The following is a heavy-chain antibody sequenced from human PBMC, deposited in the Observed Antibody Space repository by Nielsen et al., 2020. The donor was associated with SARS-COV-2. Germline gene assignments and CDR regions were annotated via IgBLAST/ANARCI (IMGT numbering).Heavy chain of an antibody. CDR1: GYTLTELS. V-gene: IGHV1-69*04. J-gene: IGHJ4*02. D-gene: IGHD1-26*01. CDR3: ARVSLSGSHTYYFDY. Sequence: SVKVSCKVSGYTLTELSMHWVRQAPGQGLEWMGRIIPILGIANYAQKFQGRVTITADKSTSTAYMELSSLRSEDTAVYYCARVSLSGSHTYYFDYWGQGTPVTVSS. CDR2: IIPILGIA.